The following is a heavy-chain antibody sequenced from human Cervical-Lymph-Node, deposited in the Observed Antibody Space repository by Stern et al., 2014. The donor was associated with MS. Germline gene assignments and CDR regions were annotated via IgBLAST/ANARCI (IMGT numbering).Heavy chain of an antibody. CDR2: ISSSSSYI. CDR3: ARDNFEYSTESFDY. D-gene: IGHD6-6*01. V-gene: IGHV3-21*01. Sequence: EVHLVESGGGLVKPGGSLRLSCSMNWVRQAPGKGLERVSSISSSSSYIYYADSVKGRFTISRDNAKNSLYLQMNSLRAEDTAVYYCARDNFEYSTESFDYWGQGTLVTVSS. J-gene: IGHJ4*02.